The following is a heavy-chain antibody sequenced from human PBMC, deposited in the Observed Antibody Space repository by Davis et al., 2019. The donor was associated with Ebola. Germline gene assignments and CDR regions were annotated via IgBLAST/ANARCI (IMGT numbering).Heavy chain of an antibody. CDR3: ARFVVYALYYYGMDV. D-gene: IGHD2-8*02. CDR1: GGSISSYY. V-gene: IGHV4-59*12. Sequence: MPSETLSLTCTVSGGSISSYYWSWIRQPPGKGLGWIGYIYYSGSTNYNPSLKSRVTISVDTSKNQFSLKLSSVTAADTAVYYCARFVVYALYYYGMDVWGQGTTVTVSS. CDR2: IYYSGST. J-gene: IGHJ6*02.